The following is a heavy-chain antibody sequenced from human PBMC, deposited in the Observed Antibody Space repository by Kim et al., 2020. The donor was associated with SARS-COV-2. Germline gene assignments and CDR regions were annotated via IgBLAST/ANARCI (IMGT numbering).Heavy chain of an antibody. CDR3: ARDRSSGEGYFDL. J-gene: IGHJ2*01. CDR2: IYYSGST. Sequence: SETLSLTCTVSGGSVSSGSYYWSWIRQPPGNGLEWIGYIYYSGSTNYNPSLKSRVTISVDTSKNQFSLKLSSVTAADTAVYYCARDRSSGEGYFDLWGRGTLVTVSS. V-gene: IGHV4-61*01. D-gene: IGHD6-19*01. CDR1: GGSVSSGSYY.